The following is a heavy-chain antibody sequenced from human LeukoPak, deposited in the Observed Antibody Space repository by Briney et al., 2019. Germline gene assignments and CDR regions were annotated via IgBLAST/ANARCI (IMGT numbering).Heavy chain of an antibody. CDR2: ISAYNGNT. D-gene: IGHD1-1*01. J-gene: IGHJ5*02. Sequence: ASVKVSCKASGYTFTSYGISWVRQAPGQGLEWMGWISAYNGNTNYAQKLQGRVTMTTDTSTSTAYMELRSLRSDDTAVYYCARDGPYNRNDVRWFDPWGQGTLVTVSS. CDR3: ARDGPYNRNDVRWFDP. CDR1: GYTFTSYG. V-gene: IGHV1-18*01.